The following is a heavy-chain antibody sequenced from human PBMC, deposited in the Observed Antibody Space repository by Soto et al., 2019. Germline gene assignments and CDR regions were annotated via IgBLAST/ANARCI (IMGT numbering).Heavy chain of an antibody. V-gene: IGHV4-59*01. CDR1: GGSISSYY. CDR3: ARAPRGNYGYPSYFDY. D-gene: IGHD3-10*01. Sequence: SLTCTVSGGSISSYYWSWIRQPPGKGLEWIGCIYYSGSTYYSPSLKSRVTISVDTSKNQFSLKLSSVTAADTAVYYCARAPRGNYGYPSYFDYWGQGTLVTVSS. CDR2: IYYSGST. J-gene: IGHJ4*02.